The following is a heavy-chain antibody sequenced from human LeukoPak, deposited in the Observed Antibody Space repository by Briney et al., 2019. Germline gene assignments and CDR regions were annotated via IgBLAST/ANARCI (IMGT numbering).Heavy chain of an antibody. CDR2: IVPVFKTT. CDR1: GGIFRSHG. D-gene: IGHD4-23*01. Sequence: SVKVSCKASGGIFRSHGVSWVRQAPGQGPQWMGGIVPVFKTTSYAQKFQGRLNLSIDDSTNTAYMDLTRLTSDDTAVYFCARARSTVVNDAFDIWGQGTMVTVSS. V-gene: IGHV1-69*05. CDR3: ARARSTVVNDAFDI. J-gene: IGHJ3*02.